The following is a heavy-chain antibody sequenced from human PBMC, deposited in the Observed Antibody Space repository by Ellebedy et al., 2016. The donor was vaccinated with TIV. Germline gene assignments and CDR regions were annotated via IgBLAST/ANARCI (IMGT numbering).Heavy chain of an antibody. D-gene: IGHD6-19*01. Sequence: PGGSLRLSCAASGFTFSSYGMHWVRQAPGKGLEWVAVISYDGSNKYYADSVKGRFTISSDNYKNTLYLQMNSLRAEDTAVYYCARDAKDGSGWAHYGMDVWGQGTTVTVSS. CDR1: GFTFSSYG. CDR2: ISYDGSNK. V-gene: IGHV3-30*03. J-gene: IGHJ6*02. CDR3: ARDAKDGSGWAHYGMDV.